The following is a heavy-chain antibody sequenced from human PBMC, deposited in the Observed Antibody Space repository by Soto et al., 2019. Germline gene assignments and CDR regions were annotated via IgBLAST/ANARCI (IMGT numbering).Heavy chain of an antibody. CDR2: IKPDGSRT. D-gene: IGHD1-1*01. J-gene: IGHJ4*02. CDR1: GFTFSSYW. Sequence: GGSLRVSCAASGFTFSSYWMHWGRQAPGEGLVWVSYIKPDGSRTKDADSVKGRFTISRDNARNTLYLRMNSLRAEDTAVYYCARDNNWSYDSWGRGTLVTVSS. V-gene: IGHV3-74*03. CDR3: ARDNNWSYDS.